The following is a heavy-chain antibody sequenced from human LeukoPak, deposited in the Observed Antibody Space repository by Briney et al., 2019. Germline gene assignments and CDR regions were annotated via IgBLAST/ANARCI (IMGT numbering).Heavy chain of an antibody. D-gene: IGHD1-14*01. Sequence: PSETLSLTCTVSGGSISSYYWSWIRQPPGKGLEWIGYIYYSGSTYYNPSLKSRVTISVDTSKNQFSLKLNSVTAADTAVYYCARDPLTNPGLYYFDYWGQGTLVTVSS. CDR1: GGSISSYY. CDR3: ARDPLTNPGLYYFDY. J-gene: IGHJ4*02. CDR2: IYYSGST. V-gene: IGHV4-59*12.